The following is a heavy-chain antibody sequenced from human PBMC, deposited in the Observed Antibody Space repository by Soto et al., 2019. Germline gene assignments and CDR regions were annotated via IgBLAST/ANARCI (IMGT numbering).Heavy chain of an antibody. CDR1: GFTFSNAW. CDR2: IKSKTDGGTT. J-gene: IGHJ4*02. Sequence: GGSLRLSCAASGFTFSNAWMSWVRQAPGKGLEWVGRIKSKTDGGTTDYAAPVKGRFTISRDDSKNTLYLQMNSLKTEDTAVYYCTTEHPLRDYFDYWGQGTLVTVSS. CDR3: TTEHPLRDYFDY. V-gene: IGHV3-15*01.